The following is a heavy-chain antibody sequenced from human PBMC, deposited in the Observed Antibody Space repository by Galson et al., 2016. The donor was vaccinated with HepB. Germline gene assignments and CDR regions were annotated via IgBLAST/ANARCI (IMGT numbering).Heavy chain of an antibody. Sequence: SLRLSCAVSGFTLSYHWMNWVRQAPGKGLEWVATIKGDGSEPRYVASVKGRFPLSRGPAASSLFLQMDSLRAEDTAVYYCARLGGSGWTSDFWGQGTLVTVSS. CDR2: IKGDGSEP. CDR3: ARLGGSGWTSDF. J-gene: IGHJ4*02. D-gene: IGHD6-19*01. V-gene: IGHV3-7*01. CDR1: GFTLSYHW.